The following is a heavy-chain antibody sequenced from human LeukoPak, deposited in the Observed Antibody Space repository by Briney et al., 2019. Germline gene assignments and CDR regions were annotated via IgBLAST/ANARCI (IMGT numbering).Heavy chain of an antibody. D-gene: IGHD6-19*01. J-gene: IGHJ5*02. Sequence: PSETLSLTCTVSGGSISSYYWSWIRQPPGKGLEWIGYIYYSGSTNYNPSLKSRVTISVDTSKNQFSLKLSSVTAADTAVYYCARVLYSSGWYGGGWFDPWGQGTLVTVSS. CDR3: ARVLYSSGWYGGGWFDP. V-gene: IGHV4-59*12. CDR1: GGSISSYY. CDR2: IYYSGST.